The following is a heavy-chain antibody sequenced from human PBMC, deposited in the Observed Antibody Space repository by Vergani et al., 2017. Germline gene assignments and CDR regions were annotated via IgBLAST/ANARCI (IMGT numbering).Heavy chain of an antibody. CDR2: IYYSGST. V-gene: IGHV4-59*12. CDR3: ARVVAARHYYYYYMDV. Sequence: QVQLQESGPGLVKPSETLSLTCSVSGDSMNTYYWSWIRQPPGKGLEWIGYIYYSGSTNYNPSLKSRVTISVDTSKNQFSLKLSSVTAADTAVYYCARVVAARHYYYYYMDVWGKGTTVTVSS. CDR1: GDSMNTYY. J-gene: IGHJ6*03. D-gene: IGHD6-6*01.